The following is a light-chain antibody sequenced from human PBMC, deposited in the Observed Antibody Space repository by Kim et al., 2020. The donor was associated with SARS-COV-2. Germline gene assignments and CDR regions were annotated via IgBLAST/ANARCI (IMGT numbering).Light chain of an antibody. V-gene: IGLV2-8*01. CDR3: SSYAGTNHFL. Sequence: QSALTQPPSASGSPGQSVIISCTGTSSDVGAYNHVSWFQEHPGKAPKLMVYEVTERPSGVPDRFSGSKSGNTASLTVSGLQAEDEADYYCSSYAGTNHFLFGTEPELTVL. J-gene: IGLJ1*01. CDR2: EVT. CDR1: SSDVGAYNH.